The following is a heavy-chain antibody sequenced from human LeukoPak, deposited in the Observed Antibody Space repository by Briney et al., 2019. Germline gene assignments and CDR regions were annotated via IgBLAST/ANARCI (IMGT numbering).Heavy chain of an antibody. D-gene: IGHD6-19*01. CDR1: GFTFSNSA. CDR3: AKDLYSSGCYFFDY. J-gene: IGHJ4*02. CDR2: ISGSGGST. Sequence: GGSLRLSCAASGFTFSNSAMSWVRQAPGKGLEWVSAISGSGGSTYYVDSVKGRFSISRDNSKNTLYLQMDSLRAEDTAAYYCAKDLYSSGCYFFDYWGPGTLVTVSS. V-gene: IGHV3-23*01.